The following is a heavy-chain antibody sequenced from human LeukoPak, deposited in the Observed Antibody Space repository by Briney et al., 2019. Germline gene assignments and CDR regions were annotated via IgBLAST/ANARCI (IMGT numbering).Heavy chain of an antibody. V-gene: IGHV6-1*01. J-gene: IGHJ6*02. CDR3: ARVGKVAGYNYGLDV. Sequence: SQTLSLTCALSGDSVSSNSAAWNWIRQSPSRGLEWLGRTYYRSEWYNDYALSVKSRITINPDTSRNQFSLQLTSVTPEDTAIYYCARVGKVAGYNYGLDVWGQGTTVTVSS. CDR1: GDSVSSNSAA. CDR2: TYYRSEWYN. D-gene: IGHD1-14*01.